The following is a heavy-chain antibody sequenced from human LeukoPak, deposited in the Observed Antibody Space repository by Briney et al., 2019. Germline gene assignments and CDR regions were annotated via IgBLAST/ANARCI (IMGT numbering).Heavy chain of an antibody. CDR2: INPSGGST. Sequence: ASVEVSCKASGYTFTSYYMHWVRQAPGQGLEWMGIINPSGGSTSYAQKFQGRVTMTRDTSTSTVYMELSSLRSEDTAVCYCARGRATVTTSPWGQGTLVTVSS. J-gene: IGHJ5*02. D-gene: IGHD4-17*01. CDR1: GYTFTSYY. V-gene: IGHV1-46*01. CDR3: ARGRATVTTSP.